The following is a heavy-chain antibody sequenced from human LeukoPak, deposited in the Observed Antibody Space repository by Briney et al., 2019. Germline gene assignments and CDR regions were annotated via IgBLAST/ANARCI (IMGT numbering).Heavy chain of an antibody. CDR3: AKDPDSGSGNFYI. CDR1: GFTFSSYG. D-gene: IGHD3-10*01. Sequence: PGGSLRLSCAASGFTFSSYGMHWIRQAPGKGLEWVTFIRFDGINEYYADSVQGRFTISRDNSRNTLYLQMNSLRAEDTAVYYCAKDPDSGSGNFYIWGQGTLVTVSS. J-gene: IGHJ4*02. V-gene: IGHV3-30*02. CDR2: IRFDGINE.